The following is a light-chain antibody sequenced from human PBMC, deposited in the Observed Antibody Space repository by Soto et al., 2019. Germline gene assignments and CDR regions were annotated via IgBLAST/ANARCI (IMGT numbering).Light chain of an antibody. CDR3: CSYTRTSNHYF. V-gene: IGLV2-14*01. CDR2: EVR. Sequence: QSALAQPASVSGSPGQSITISCTGTSSDIGGYDYVSWYQQRPGKAPKLMIYEVRYRPSGVSNRFSGSKSGNTASLTISGLQAEDEAVYYCCSYTRTSNHYFFARGTKVTVL. CDR1: SSDIGGYDY. J-gene: IGLJ1*01.